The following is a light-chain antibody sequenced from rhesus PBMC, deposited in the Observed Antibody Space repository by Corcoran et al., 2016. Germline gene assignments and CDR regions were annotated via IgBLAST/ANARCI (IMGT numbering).Light chain of an antibody. CDR1: QTISSY. CDR3: PQHNSHPFT. J-gene: IGKJ3*01. CDR2: AAS. V-gene: IGKV1-44*01. Sequence: DIQMTQSPSSLSASVGDRVTITCRASQTISSYLAWYQQKPGKVPKLLIDAASSLESGVPSRFSGRGSGTDFTLTISSLQPEDFPTYYCPQHNSHPFTFGPGTKLDIK.